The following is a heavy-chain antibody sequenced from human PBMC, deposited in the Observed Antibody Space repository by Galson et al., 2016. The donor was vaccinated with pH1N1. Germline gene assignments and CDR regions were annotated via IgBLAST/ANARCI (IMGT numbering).Heavy chain of an antibody. D-gene: IGHD2-2*01. V-gene: IGHV5-51*01. CDR1: GYSFSTYW. CDR3: ARLGIPATIDYHYYMDV. CDR2: IYPGDSDT. Sequence: QSGAEVKKPGESLKISCKGTGYSFSTYWIAWVRQMPGECLEWMGIIYPGDSDTRYTPSFQGQVTISAEKSISAAYLQWSSLQASDTAMYFCARLGIPATIDYHYYMDVWGKGTTVTVSS. J-gene: IGHJ6*03.